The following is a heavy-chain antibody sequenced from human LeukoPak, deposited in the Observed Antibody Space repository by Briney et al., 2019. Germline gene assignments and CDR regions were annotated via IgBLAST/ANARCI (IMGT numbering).Heavy chain of an antibody. J-gene: IGHJ4*02. Sequence: AASVKVSCKASGYTFTGYYMHWVRQAPGQGLEWMGWINPNSGGTNYAQKLQGRVTMTRDTSISTAYMDLSRLTSDDTAVYYCAREVAAGAWDYWGQGTLVTVSS. CDR1: GYTFTGYY. CDR2: INPNSGGT. D-gene: IGHD6-13*01. CDR3: AREVAAGAWDY. V-gene: IGHV1-2*02.